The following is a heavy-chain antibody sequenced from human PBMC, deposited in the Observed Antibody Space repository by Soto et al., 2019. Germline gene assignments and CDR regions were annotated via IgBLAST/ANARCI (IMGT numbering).Heavy chain of an antibody. CDR3: ARGRRRPGSGHYLDYSYYGMDV. Sequence: PSETLSLTCAVYGGSFSGYYWSWIRQPPGKGLEWIGEINHSGSTNYNPSLKSRVTISVDTSKNQFSLKLSSVTAADTAVYYCARGRRRPGSGHYLDYSYYGMDVWGQGTTVTVSS. D-gene: IGHD3-3*01. CDR1: GGSFSGYY. J-gene: IGHJ6*01. V-gene: IGHV4-34*01. CDR2: INHSGST.